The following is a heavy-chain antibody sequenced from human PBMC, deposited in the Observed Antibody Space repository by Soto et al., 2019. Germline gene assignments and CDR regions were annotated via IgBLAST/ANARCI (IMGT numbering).Heavy chain of an antibody. CDR2: ISSSSSYI. J-gene: IGHJ6*02. V-gene: IGHV3-21*01. CDR1: GFTFSSYS. Sequence: EVQLVESGGGLVKPGGSLRLSCAASGFTFSSYSMNWVRQAPGEGLEWVSCISSSSSYIYYADSVKGRFTISRDNAKNSLYLQMNSLRAEDTAVYYWARDTSPAQRPGYGLDVWGQGTTVTVSS. D-gene: IGHD1-1*01. CDR3: ARDTSPAQRPGYGLDV.